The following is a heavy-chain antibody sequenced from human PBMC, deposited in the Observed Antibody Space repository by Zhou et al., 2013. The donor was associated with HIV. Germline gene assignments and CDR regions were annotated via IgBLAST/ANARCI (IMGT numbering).Heavy chain of an antibody. CDR3: ARLWIPDSPVDI. Sequence: QVQLVQSGAEVKKTGASVKVSCKVSGYRFTDYYIYWVRQAPGQGLDWVGRINPKTGGADYEQKFQGRVTMTRDTSSSTTYMELRSLRSDDTAVYFCARLWIPDSPVDIWGQGTLVIVSS. CDR1: GYRFTDYY. CDR2: INPKTGGA. D-gene: IGHD5-12*01. J-gene: IGHJ3*02. V-gene: IGHV1-2*06.